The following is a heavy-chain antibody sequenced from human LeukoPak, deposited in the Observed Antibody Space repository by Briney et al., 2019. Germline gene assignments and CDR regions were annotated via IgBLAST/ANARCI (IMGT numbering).Heavy chain of an antibody. CDR2: IRSKAYGGTT. J-gene: IGHJ6*03. V-gene: IGHV3-49*04. CDR1: GFTFGDYA. CDR3: TTVRRRKTGESGSYYQDPYYYYYMDV. D-gene: IGHD1-26*01. Sequence: AGGSLRLSCTASGFTFGDYAMSWVRQAPGKGLEWVGFIRSKAYGGTTEYAASVKGRFTISRDDSKSIAYLQMNSLKTEDTAVYYCTTVRRRKTGESGSYYQDPYYYYYMDVWGKGTTVTVSS.